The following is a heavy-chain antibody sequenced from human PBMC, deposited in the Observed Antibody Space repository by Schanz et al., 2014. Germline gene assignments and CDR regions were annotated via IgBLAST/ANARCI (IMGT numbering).Heavy chain of an antibody. D-gene: IGHD5-12*01. CDR1: GFTFSSYD. V-gene: IGHV3-33*01. J-gene: IGHJ4*02. CDR3: ARDFHGYGPHLDY. CDR2: LWHDGSKK. Sequence: QVQLVEPGGGVVQPGRSLRLSCVASGFTFSSYDVFWVRQAPGKGLEWVAILWHDGSKKYYADSVKGRFTVSRDNSKNTLYLQLNSLRAEDTAVYYCARDFHGYGPHLDYWGQGSLVTVSS.